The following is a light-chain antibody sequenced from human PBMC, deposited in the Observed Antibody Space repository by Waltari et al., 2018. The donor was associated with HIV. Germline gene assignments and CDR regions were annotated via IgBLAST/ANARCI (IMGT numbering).Light chain of an antibody. V-gene: IGKV2-28*01. Sequence: DIVMTQSPLSLSVTPGEPASISCKSSQSLLAGNGHNYLHWYVQKPGQSPQLLMFYCSNRGSGVPDRFSGSGSGTDFTLKISRVEAEDVGVYYCMQAIQTPSFGPGTKVEIK. CDR2: YCS. J-gene: IGKJ3*01. CDR1: QSLLAGNGHNY. CDR3: MQAIQTPS.